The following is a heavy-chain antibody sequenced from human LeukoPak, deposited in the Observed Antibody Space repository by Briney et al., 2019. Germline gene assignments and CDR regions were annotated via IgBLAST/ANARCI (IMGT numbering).Heavy chain of an antibody. CDR2: IYTSGST. D-gene: IGHD3-22*01. CDR1: GGSISSHY. J-gene: IGHJ4*02. V-gene: IGHV4-4*07. Sequence: SETLSLTCTVSGGSISSHYWSWIRQPAGKGLEWIGRIYTSGSTNYNPSLKSRVTMSVDTSKNQFSLKLSSVTAADTAVYYCARSENYYDSSGESYFDYWGQGTLDTVSS. CDR3: ARSENYYDSSGESYFDY.